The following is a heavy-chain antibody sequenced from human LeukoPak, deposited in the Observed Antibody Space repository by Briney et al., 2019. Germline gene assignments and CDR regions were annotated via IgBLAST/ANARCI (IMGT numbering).Heavy chain of an antibody. CDR1: GYTFTSYD. D-gene: IGHD2-2*01. CDR3: ARGGGIVVVPAVYWFDP. Sequence: GASVKVSCKASGYTFTSYDINWVRQATGQGLEWMGWMNPNSGNTGYAQKFQGRVTITRNTSISTAYMELSSLRSEDTAVYYCARGGGIVVVPAVYWFDPWGQGTLVTVSS. J-gene: IGHJ5*02. CDR2: MNPNSGNT. V-gene: IGHV1-8*03.